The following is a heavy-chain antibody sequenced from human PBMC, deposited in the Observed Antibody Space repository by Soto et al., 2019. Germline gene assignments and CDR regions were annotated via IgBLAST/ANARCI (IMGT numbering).Heavy chain of an antibody. Sequence: GESLKISCKGSGYSFTSYWISWVRQMPGKGLEWMGRIDPSDSYTNYSPSFQGHVTISADKSISTAYLQWSSLKASDTAMYYCARHLDVGTAMVTIYYYYGMDVWGQGTTVTVSS. D-gene: IGHD5-18*01. CDR2: IDPSDSYT. CDR1: GYSFTSYW. J-gene: IGHJ6*02. V-gene: IGHV5-10-1*01. CDR3: ARHLDVGTAMVTIYYYYGMDV.